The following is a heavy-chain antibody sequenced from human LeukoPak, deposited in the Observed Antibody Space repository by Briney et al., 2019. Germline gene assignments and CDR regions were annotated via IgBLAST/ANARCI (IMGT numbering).Heavy chain of an antibody. CDR1: GGSISSRSNY. Sequence: PSETLSLTCTVSGGSISSRSNYWGWIRQPPGKGLEWIGSIYYSGSTNYNPSLKSRVTISVDTSKNQFSLKLSSVTAADTAVYYCASPPNYYGSGFDPWGQGTLVTVSS. CDR3: ASPPNYYGSGFDP. CDR2: IYYSGST. V-gene: IGHV4-39*01. D-gene: IGHD3-10*01. J-gene: IGHJ5*02.